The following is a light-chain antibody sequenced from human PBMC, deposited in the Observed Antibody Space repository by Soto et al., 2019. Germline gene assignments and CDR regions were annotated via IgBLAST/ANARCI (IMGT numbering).Light chain of an antibody. J-gene: IGKJ1*01. CDR1: QSISRY. CDR2: AAS. CDR3: QQNYRSTPWT. Sequence: DIQMTQSPSSLSASVGDRITITCRASQSISRYLNWYQHKPGKAPKLLINAASSLERGVPSRFSGGGSGTDFTLTISSLQPDDFATYYCQQNYRSTPWTFGHGTKVEVK. V-gene: IGKV1-39*01.